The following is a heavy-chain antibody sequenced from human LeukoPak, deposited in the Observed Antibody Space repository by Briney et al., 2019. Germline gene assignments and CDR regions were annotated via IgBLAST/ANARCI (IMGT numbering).Heavy chain of an antibody. CDR2: IIPTLGIA. Sequence: SVKVSCKASGGTFSSYAISWVRQAPGQGLEWMGRIIPTLGIANYAQKFQGRVTITADKSTSTAYMELSSLRSEDTAVYYCARAASGYSYGDYFDYWGQGTLVTVSS. V-gene: IGHV1-69*04. CDR3: ARAASGYSYGDYFDY. CDR1: GGTFSSYA. D-gene: IGHD5-18*01. J-gene: IGHJ4*02.